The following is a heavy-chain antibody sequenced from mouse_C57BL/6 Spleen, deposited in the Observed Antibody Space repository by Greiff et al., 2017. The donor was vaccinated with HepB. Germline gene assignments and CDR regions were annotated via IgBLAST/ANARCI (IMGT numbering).Heavy chain of an antibody. V-gene: IGHV1-82*01. J-gene: IGHJ2*01. Sequence: QVQLKESGPELVKPGASVKISCKASGYAFSSSWMNWVKQRPGKGLEWIGRIYPGDGDTNYNGKFKGKATLTADKSSSTAYMQLSSLTSEDSAVYFCARSSWDGGYYFDYWGQGTTLTVSS. D-gene: IGHD4-1*01. CDR2: IYPGDGDT. CDR1: GYAFSSSW. CDR3: ARSSWDGGYYFDY.